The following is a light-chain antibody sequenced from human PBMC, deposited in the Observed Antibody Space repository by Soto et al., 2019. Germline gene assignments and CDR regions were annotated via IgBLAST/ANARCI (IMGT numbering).Light chain of an antibody. CDR1: ISYIGSNT. CDR3: SAWDNILNAWV. CDR2: SNI. J-gene: IGLJ3*02. Sequence: QSVLTQPPSASGTPGQSVTISCSGGISYIGSNTVNWYQQLPGTAPRLLIYSNIYRPSGIPDRISGSYSGTSASLAISGLQSEDEADYYCSAWDNILNAWVFGGGTKLTVL. V-gene: IGLV1-44*01.